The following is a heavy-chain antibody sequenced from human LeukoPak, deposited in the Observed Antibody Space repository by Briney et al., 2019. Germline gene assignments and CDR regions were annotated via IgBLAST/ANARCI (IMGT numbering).Heavy chain of an antibody. CDR1: GFTFSSYA. CDR2: ISYDGSNK. J-gene: IGHJ4*02. V-gene: IGHV3-30-3*01. CDR3: ARGVCSSTSCYTTDFDY. Sequence: GRSLRLSCAASGFTFSSYAMHWVRQAPGKGLEWVAVISYDGSNKYYADSVKGRFTISRDNSKNTLYLQMNSLIAEDTAVYYCARGVCSSTSCYTTDFDYWGQGTLVTVSS. D-gene: IGHD2-2*02.